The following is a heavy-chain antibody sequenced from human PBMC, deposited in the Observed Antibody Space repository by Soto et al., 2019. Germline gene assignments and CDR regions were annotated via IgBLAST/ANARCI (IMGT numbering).Heavy chain of an antibody. V-gene: IGHV5-10-1*01. CDR1: GYIFTSYW. CDR2: IDPSDSYT. CDR3: AIYYYDSSGYYGIWFDP. J-gene: IGHJ5*02. D-gene: IGHD3-22*01. Sequence: GESLKISCKGSGYIFTSYWITWVRQMPEKGLEWMGKIDPSDSYTNYSPSFQGHVTISADKSFSTAYLQWSSLKASDSAMYYCAIYYYDSSGYYGIWFDPWGQGTLVTVSS.